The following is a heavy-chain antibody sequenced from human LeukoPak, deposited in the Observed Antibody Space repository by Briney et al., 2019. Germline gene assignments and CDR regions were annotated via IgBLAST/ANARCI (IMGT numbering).Heavy chain of an antibody. CDR2: IIPIFGTA. CDR1: GGTSSSYA. CDR3: ASSGSGIAVAGTGYFDY. D-gene: IGHD6-19*01. J-gene: IGHJ4*02. V-gene: IGHV1-69*13. Sequence: EASVKVSCKASGGTSSSYAISWVRQAPGQGLEWMGGIIPIFGTANYAQKFQGRVTITADESTSTAYMELSSLRSEDTAVYYCASSGSGIAVAGTGYFDYWGQGTLVTVSS.